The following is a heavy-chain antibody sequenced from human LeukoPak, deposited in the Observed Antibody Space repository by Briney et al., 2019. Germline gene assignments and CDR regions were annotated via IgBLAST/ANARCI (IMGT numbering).Heavy chain of an antibody. Sequence: GASVKVSCKVSGYTLTELSMRWVRRAPGKGLEWMGGFDPEDGETIYAQKFQGRVTMTRNTSISTAYMELSSLRSEDTAVYYCARGMGQYQLLYGPYYYYGMDVWGQGTTVTVSS. D-gene: IGHD2-2*02. V-gene: IGHV1-24*01. CDR3: ARGMGQYQLLYGPYYYYGMDV. J-gene: IGHJ6*02. CDR2: FDPEDGET. CDR1: GYTLTELS.